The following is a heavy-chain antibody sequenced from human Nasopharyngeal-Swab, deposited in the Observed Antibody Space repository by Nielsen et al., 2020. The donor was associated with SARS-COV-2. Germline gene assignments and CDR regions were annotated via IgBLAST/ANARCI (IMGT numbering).Heavy chain of an antibody. CDR3: ARRVARAPRHEGDYYYGMDV. Sequence: WIRQPPGKGLEWIGSIYYSGSTYHNPSLKSRVTISVDTSKNQFSLKLSSVTAADTAVYYCARRVARAPRHEGDYYYGMDVWGQGTTVTVSS. J-gene: IGHJ6*02. CDR2: IYYSGST. D-gene: IGHD3-16*01. V-gene: IGHV4-39*01.